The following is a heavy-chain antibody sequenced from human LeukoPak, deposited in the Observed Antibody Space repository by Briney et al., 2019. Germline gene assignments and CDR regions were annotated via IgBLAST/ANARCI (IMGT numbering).Heavy chain of an antibody. CDR3: ARQSCSSTSCYFSFGGAYEY. CDR1: GGSISTSHY. D-gene: IGHD2-2*01. CDR2: ISHSGST. V-gene: IGHV4-39*01. Sequence: SETLSLTCTISGGSISTSHYRGWIRQAPGKGLEWIGSISHSGSTYYNPSLKSRISISVDTSKNQFSLQLSSVTAADTAVYYCARQSCSSTSCYFSFGGAYEYWGQGTLVTVSS. J-gene: IGHJ4*02.